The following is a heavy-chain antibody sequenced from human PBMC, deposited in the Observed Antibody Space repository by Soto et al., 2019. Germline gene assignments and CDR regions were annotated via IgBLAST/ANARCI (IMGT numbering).Heavy chain of an antibody. Sequence: GGSLRLSCAASGFTFSSYGMHWVRQAPGKGLEWVAVIWYDGSNKYYADSVKGRFTISRDNSKNTLYLQMNSLRAEDTAVYYCARAGNYYGSGSWGLDYYYYMDVWGKGTTVTVSS. V-gene: IGHV3-33*01. CDR3: ARAGNYYGSGSWGLDYYYYMDV. D-gene: IGHD3-10*01. CDR2: IWYDGSNK. CDR1: GFTFSSYG. J-gene: IGHJ6*03.